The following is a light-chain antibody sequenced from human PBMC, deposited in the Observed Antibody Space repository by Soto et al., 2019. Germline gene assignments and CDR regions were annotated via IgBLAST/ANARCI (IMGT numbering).Light chain of an antibody. CDR3: RSYAGSNTFV. CDR1: SGDIGGYNY. J-gene: IGLJ1*01. CDR2: DVS. V-gene: IGLV2-8*01. Sequence: QSALTQPPSASGSPGQSVTISCTGASGDIGGYNYVSWYQQHPGKVPKLMIYDVSKRPSGVPDRFSGSTSGNTASLTFSGLQSADEADYYCRSYAGSNTFVFGTGTKLTVL.